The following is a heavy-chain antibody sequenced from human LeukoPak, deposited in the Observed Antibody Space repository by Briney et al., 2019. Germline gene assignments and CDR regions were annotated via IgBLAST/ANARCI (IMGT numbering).Heavy chain of an antibody. Sequence: SETLSLICSVSGDSLSNGFHYWDWVRQSPQRGLEWVGSVYYTGTTYFHPSLEGRVTISIDTSQNLFSLNLTSVTDADTATYFCAKRARTLLALGAFDFWSQGTVVTVSS. CDR1: GDSLSNGFHY. D-gene: IGHD2-21*02. CDR3: AKRARTLLALGAFDF. J-gene: IGHJ3*01. V-gene: IGHV4-39*02. CDR2: VYYTGTT.